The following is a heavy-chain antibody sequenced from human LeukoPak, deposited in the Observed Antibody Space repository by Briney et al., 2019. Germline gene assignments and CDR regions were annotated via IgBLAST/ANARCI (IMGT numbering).Heavy chain of an antibody. CDR2: ISDSGGST. CDR3: AKATGYYYGSGSPLGAFHI. Sequence: PGGSLRLSCAASGFTFSSYAMSWVRQAPGKGLEWVSAISDSGGSTYYADSVKGRFTISRDNSKNTLYLQMNSLRAEDTAVYYCAKATGYYYGSGSPLGAFHIWGQGTMVTVSS. D-gene: IGHD3-10*01. V-gene: IGHV3-23*01. CDR1: GFTFSSYA. J-gene: IGHJ3*02.